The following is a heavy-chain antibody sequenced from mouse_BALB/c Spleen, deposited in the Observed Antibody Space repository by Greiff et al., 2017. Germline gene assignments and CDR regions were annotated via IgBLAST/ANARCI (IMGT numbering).Heavy chain of an antibody. J-gene: IGHJ2*01. CDR2: ISSGGSYT. D-gene: IGHD2-14*01. V-gene: IGHV5-6-4*01. Sequence: EVNLVESGGGLVKPGGSLKLSCAASGFTFSSYTMSWVRQTPEKRLEWVATISSGGSYTYYPDSVKGRFTISRDNAKNTLYLQMSSLKSEDTAMYYCTRAAYYRYGDYWGQGTTLTVSS. CDR3: TRAAYYRYGDY. CDR1: GFTFSSYT.